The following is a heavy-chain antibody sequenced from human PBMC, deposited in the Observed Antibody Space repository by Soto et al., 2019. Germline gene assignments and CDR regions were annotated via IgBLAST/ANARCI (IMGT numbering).Heavy chain of an antibody. J-gene: IGHJ4*02. CDR3: ARGPPDWGFDY. D-gene: IGHD3-9*01. CDR2: MSPSTGNT. V-gene: IGHV1-8*01. Sequence: QEQLVQSGAEVKKPGASVKVSCKASGHTFTTYDINWVRQATGQGLEWLGWMSPSTGNTGYAQKFQGRVTTTRDTSRSTAYMELSSMTSEDTAVYYCARGPPDWGFDYWGQGTLVAVSS. CDR1: GHTFTTYD.